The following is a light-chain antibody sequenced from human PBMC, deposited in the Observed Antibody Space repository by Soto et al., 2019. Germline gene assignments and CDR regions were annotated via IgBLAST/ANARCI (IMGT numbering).Light chain of an antibody. CDR2: VAS. J-gene: IGKJ1*01. V-gene: IGKV3-20*01. CDR1: QSVSSIY. CDR3: QQYGSSRWT. Sequence: EIVLTQSPGTLSLSPGERATLSCRASQSVSSIYLAWYQQKPGQAPRLLIYVASSRDTGIPDRFSGSGSGTDFTLTISRLEPEDFAVYYCQQYGSSRWTFGQGTKVEI.